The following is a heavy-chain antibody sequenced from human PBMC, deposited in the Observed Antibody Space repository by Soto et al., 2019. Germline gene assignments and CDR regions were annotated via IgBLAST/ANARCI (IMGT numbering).Heavy chain of an antibody. J-gene: IGHJ3*02. CDR2: TRNKANSYTT. CDR1: GFTFSDHY. D-gene: IGHD2-2*01. CDR3: ARRSRAMTSEEDAFDI. Sequence: GGSLRLSCAASGFTFSDHYMDWVRQAPGKGLEWVGRTRNKANSYTTEYAASVKSRFTISRDDSKNSMYLQMNSLKTEDTAVYYCARRSRAMTSEEDAFDIWGQGTMVTVSS. V-gene: IGHV3-72*01.